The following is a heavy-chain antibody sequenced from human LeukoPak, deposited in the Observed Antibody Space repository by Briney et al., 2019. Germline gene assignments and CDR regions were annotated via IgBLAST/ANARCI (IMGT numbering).Heavy chain of an antibody. J-gene: IGHJ3*02. Sequence: PGRSLRLSCAASGFTFDDYAMHWVRQAPGKGLEWVSGISWNSGSIGYADSVKGRFTISRDNAKNSLYLQMNSLRAEDMALYYCAKGRGYSYNFYAFDIWGQGTMVTVSS. CDR2: ISWNSGSI. V-gene: IGHV3-9*03. D-gene: IGHD5-18*01. CDR3: AKGRGYSYNFYAFDI. CDR1: GFTFDDYA.